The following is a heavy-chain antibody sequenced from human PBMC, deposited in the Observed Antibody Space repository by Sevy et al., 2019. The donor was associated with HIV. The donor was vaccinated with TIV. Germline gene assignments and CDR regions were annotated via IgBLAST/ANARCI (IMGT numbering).Heavy chain of an antibody. V-gene: IGHV3-23*01. CDR1: GFTFSNYA. CDR3: ASGDTTMITDLDY. D-gene: IGHD5-18*01. CDR2: INNGGST. Sequence: GGSLRLSGGASGFTFSNYAMSWVRQAPGKGPEWVSGINNGGSTYYADSVKGRFTISRDNSKKMVFLQMNSLRAEDTAVYYCASGDTTMITDLDYWGQGALVTVSS. J-gene: IGHJ4*02.